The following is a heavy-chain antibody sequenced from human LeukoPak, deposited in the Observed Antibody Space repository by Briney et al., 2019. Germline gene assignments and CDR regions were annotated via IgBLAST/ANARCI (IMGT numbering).Heavy chain of an antibody. CDR1: GGSFSGYY. V-gene: IGHV4-34*01. CDR2: INHSGGT. Sequence: SETLSLTCAVYGGSFSGYYWSWIRQPPGKGLEWIGEINHSGGTNYNPSLKSRVTISVDTSKNQFSLMLSSVTAADTAVYYCARRPPIVGAIGYWGQGTLVTVSS. D-gene: IGHD1-26*01. CDR3: ARRPPIVGAIGY. J-gene: IGHJ4*02.